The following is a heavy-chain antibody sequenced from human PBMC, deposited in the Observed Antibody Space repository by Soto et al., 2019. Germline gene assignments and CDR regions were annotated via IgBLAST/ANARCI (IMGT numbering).Heavy chain of an antibody. J-gene: IGHJ4*02. CDR2: ISGSGGST. Sequence: GGSLRLSCAASGFTFSSYAMSWVRQAPGKGLEWVSAISGSGGSTYYADSVKGRFTISRDNSKNTLYLQMNSLRAEDTAVYYCATYCSSTSCYFSNYWGQGTLVTVSS. V-gene: IGHV3-23*01. D-gene: IGHD2-2*01. CDR1: GFTFSSYA. CDR3: ATYCSSTSCYFSNY.